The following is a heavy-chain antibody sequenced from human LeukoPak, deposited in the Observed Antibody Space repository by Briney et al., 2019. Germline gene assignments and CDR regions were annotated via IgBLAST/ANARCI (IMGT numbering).Heavy chain of an antibody. CDR3: AKGPLLWFGELTPNYFDY. D-gene: IGHD3-10*01. V-gene: IGHV3-30*18. Sequence: PGGSLRLSCAASGFDFNRFGMYWVRQASGKGLEWMAVMSHDGNNGYYAESVKGRFTISRDNSKDTLYLQMNSLTDEDTAVYCCAKGPLLWFGELTPNYFDYWGQGTLVTVSS. CDR2: MSHDGNNG. CDR1: GFDFNRFG. J-gene: IGHJ4*02.